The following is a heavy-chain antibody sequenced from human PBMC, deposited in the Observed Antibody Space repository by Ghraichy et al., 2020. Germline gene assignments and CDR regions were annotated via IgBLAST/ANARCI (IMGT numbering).Heavy chain of an antibody. CDR2: MKQDVGEE. CDR3: ARDNDFRIDY. CDR1: GFTFRPYM. V-gene: IGHV3-7*01. J-gene: IGHJ4*02. Sequence: SCAASGFTFRPYMMTWVRQAPGKGLEWVASMKQDVGEEYYVDSVKGRFTISRDNAKNSLFLQMNTLRAEDSALYFCARDNDFRIDYWGQGTLVTVSS. D-gene: IGHD4-11*01.